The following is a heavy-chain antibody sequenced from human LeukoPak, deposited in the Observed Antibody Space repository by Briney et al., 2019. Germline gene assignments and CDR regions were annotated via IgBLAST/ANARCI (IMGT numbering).Heavy chain of an antibody. D-gene: IGHD6-13*01. J-gene: IGHJ4*02. CDR2: IDYGGTT. CDR1: GGSISSSSYY. CDR3: ARLLAAAKTDYFDY. Sequence: SETLSLTCTVSGGSISSSSYYWSWIRQPPGKGLEWVGSIDYGGTTYYNPSLKSRVTISVDTSKNQFSLKLNSVTAADTAVYYCARLLAAAKTDYFDYWGQGTLVTVSS. V-gene: IGHV4-39*01.